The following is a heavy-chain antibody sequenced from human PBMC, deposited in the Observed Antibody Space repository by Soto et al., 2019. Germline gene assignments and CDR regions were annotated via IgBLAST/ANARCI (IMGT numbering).Heavy chain of an antibody. Sequence: EVQLVESGGGLVQPGGSLRLSCAASGFTFSGNWMHWVRQAPGKGLVWVSRINEDGSTTTYEDSVKGRFTISRDNAENTLYLQMNSLRADDTAVYYCARDLSGQFDYWGQGTLVTVSS. CDR2: INEDGSTT. CDR1: GFTFSGNW. J-gene: IGHJ4*02. V-gene: IGHV3-74*03. CDR3: ARDLSGQFDY.